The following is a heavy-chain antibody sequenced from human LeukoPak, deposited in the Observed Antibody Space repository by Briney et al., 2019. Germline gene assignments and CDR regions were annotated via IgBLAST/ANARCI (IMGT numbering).Heavy chain of an antibody. J-gene: IGHJ3*02. CDR2: INPSGGST. Sequence: ASVKVSCKASGYTFTSYYMHWVRQAPGQGLEWMGIINPSGGSTSYAQKFQGRVTMTRDTSTSTVYMELSSLRSEDTAVYYCARVAPQQLVEDDAFDIWGQGTMVTVSS. CDR3: ARVAPQQLVEDDAFDI. CDR1: GYTFTSYY. V-gene: IGHV1-46*01. D-gene: IGHD6-13*01.